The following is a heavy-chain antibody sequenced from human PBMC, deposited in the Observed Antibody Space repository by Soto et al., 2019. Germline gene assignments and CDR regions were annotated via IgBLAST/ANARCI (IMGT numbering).Heavy chain of an antibody. CDR2: IHHSGST. D-gene: IGHD1-26*01. V-gene: IGHV4-30-4*01. CDR3: ARATGTYPYYFDY. CDR1: GGSISSGENF. J-gene: IGHJ4*02. Sequence: SETLSLTCTVSGGSISSGENFWNWIRQSPGKGLEWIGYIHHSGSTYYNPSLKSRLTISVDTSKNQISLKLNSVTAADTAVYYCARATGTYPYYFDYCGQGTLVTVSS.